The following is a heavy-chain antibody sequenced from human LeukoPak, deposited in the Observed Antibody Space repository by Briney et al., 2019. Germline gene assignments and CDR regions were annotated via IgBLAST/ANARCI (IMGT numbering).Heavy chain of an antibody. J-gene: IGHJ6*03. D-gene: IGHD2-2*01. CDR1: GYTFTSYA. Sequence: ASVKVSCKASGYTFTSYAMHWVRQAPGQRLEWMGWINAGNGNTKYSQEFQGRVTMTRDTSTSTVYMELSSLRSEDTAVYYCARGGARYCSSTSCYFGGVDYYYMDVWGKGTTVTISS. CDR2: INAGNGNT. CDR3: ARGGARYCSSTSCYFGGVDYYYMDV. V-gene: IGHV1-3*03.